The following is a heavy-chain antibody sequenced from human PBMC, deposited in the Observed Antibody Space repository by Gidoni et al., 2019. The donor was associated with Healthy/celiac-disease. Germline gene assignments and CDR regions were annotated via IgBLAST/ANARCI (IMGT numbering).Heavy chain of an antibody. CDR3: ARDGDYGDSNWFDP. V-gene: IGHV4-38-2*02. J-gene: IGHJ5*02. CDR1: GYSISSGYY. D-gene: IGHD4-17*01. CDR2: IYHSGST. Sequence: QVQLQESGPGLVKPSEPLSLTCAVSGYSISSGYYWGWIRQPPGKGLEWIGSIYHSGSTYYNPSLKSRVTISVDTSKNQFSLKLSSVTAADTAVYYCARDGDYGDSNWFDPWGQGTLVTVSS.